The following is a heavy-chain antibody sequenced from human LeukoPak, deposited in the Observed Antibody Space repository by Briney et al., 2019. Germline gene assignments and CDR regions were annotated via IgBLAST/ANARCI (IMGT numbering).Heavy chain of an antibody. CDR1: GFKFEDFG. CDR3: ARGYCGYEHHDY. V-gene: IGHV3-20*04. Sequence: PGGSLRLSCAASGFKFEDFGMSWVRQGPGKGLEWISGVNWNGVSKGYADSVKGRFIISRDSAKNVVYLEMHSLAAEDTAFYYCARGYCGYEHHDYWGQGSLVTVSS. J-gene: IGHJ4*02. D-gene: IGHD5-12*01. CDR2: VNWNGVSK.